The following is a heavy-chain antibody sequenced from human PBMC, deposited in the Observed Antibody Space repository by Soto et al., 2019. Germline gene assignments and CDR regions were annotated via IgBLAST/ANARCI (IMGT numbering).Heavy chain of an antibody. CDR3: ARDGSSWTGGDY. Sequence: GGSLRLSCAASGFTFSSYDMHWLRQAPGKGLEWVAVIWRDGSKKYYADSVKGRFTISRDNPKNTLSLQMNSLRVEDTAVYYCARDGSSWTGGDYWGQGTLVTVSS. CDR2: IWRDGSKK. J-gene: IGHJ4*02. V-gene: IGHV3-33*01. D-gene: IGHD6-13*01. CDR1: GFTFSSYD.